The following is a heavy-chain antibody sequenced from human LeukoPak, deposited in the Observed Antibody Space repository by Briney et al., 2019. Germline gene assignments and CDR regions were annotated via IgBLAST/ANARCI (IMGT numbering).Heavy chain of an antibody. V-gene: IGHV3-30*02. D-gene: IGHD6-6*01. J-gene: IGHJ4*02. Sequence: GSLRLSCAASGFTFSSYGMHWVRQAPGKGLEWVAFIRYDGSNKYYADSVKGRFTISRDNSKNTLYLQMNSLRAEDTAVYYCAKDLGYSSSFDYWGQGTLVTVSS. CDR1: GFTFSSYG. CDR2: IRYDGSNK. CDR3: AKDLGYSSSFDY.